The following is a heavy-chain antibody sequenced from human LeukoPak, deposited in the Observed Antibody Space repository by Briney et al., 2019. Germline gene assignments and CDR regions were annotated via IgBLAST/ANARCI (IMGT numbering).Heavy chain of an antibody. Sequence: GGSLRHSCAASGFTCSSYAMSWVRQAPGKGLHWVSAISGSGGSTYYADSVKGRFTISRDNSKNTLYLQMNSLRAEDTAVYFCAKDFKAARYAFAIWGQGTMVTVSS. CDR3: AKDFKAARYAFAI. V-gene: IGHV3-23*01. J-gene: IGHJ3*02. CDR1: GFTCSSYA. CDR2: ISGSGGST.